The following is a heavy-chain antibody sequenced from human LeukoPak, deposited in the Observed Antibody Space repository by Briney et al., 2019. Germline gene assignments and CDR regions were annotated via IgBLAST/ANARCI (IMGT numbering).Heavy chain of an antibody. CDR3: ARSPRYSFWEDY. V-gene: IGHV4-34*01. D-gene: IGHD6-13*01. Sequence: NSSETLSLTCAVYGESFSGHCWSWIRQPPGKGLEWIGEINHSGSTNYNPPPKSRVTISVDTSKNQFSLKLSSVTAADTAVYYCARSPRYSFWEDYWGQGTLVTVSS. CDR1: GESFSGHC. J-gene: IGHJ4*02. CDR2: INHSGST.